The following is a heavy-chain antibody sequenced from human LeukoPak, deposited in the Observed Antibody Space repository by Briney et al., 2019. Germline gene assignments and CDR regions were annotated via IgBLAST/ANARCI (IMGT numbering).Heavy chain of an antibody. CDR2: MNPNSGNT. D-gene: IGHD6-13*01. Sequence: GASVKVPCKSSGDTFTINDINWVRQATGQGLEWMGWMNPNSGNTGYAQKFQGRVTMTRNTSISTAYMELTDLRSEDTAVYYCARVTAAGTWTFDIWGQGTTVTVSS. J-gene: IGHJ3*02. CDR3: ARVTAAGTWTFDI. V-gene: IGHV1-8*01. CDR1: GDTFTIND.